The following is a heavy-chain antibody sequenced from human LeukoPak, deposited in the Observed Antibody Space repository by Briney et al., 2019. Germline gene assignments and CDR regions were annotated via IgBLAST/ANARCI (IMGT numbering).Heavy chain of an antibody. D-gene: IGHD3-10*01. V-gene: IGHV3-23*01. J-gene: IGHJ6*02. CDR2: ISGSGGNT. CDR1: GFTFSEHY. CDR3: AKDYSNPYTMDV. Sequence: PGGSLRLSCAASGFTFSEHYMDWVRQPPGKGLEWVSVISGSGGNTYYADSVKGRFTISRDNSNNTLFLQMNSLRAEDTAVYYCAKDYSNPYTMDVWGQGTTVTVSS.